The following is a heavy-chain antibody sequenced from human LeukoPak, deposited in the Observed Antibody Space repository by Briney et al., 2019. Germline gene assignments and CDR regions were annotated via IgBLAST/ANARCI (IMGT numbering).Heavy chain of an antibody. CDR3: AREMGSDFWSGYYEAFVCDY. D-gene: IGHD3-3*01. Sequence: PGGSLRLSGAASGFTYSSYAMSWVRQAPGKGLEWVSTISGSGGSTYYADSVKGRFTISRGNSKNTLYLQMNSLRAEDTAVYYCAREMGSDFWSGYYEAFVCDYWGQGTLVTVSS. CDR2: ISGSGGST. CDR1: GFTYSSYA. V-gene: IGHV3-23*01. J-gene: IGHJ4*02.